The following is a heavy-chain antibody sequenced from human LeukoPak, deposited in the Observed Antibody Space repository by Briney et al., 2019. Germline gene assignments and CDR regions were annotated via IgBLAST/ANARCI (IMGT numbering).Heavy chain of an antibody. V-gene: IGHV3-7*01. CDR1: GFSFSAAW. D-gene: IGHD5-24*01. CDR3: AKGGRWLQFKKGTPIDY. Sequence: PGGSLRLSCEASGFSFSAAWMTWVRQAPGNGLEWVATIKNDGSDKYYADSVKGRFTISRDNSKNTLYLQMNSLRAEDTAVYYCAKGGRWLQFKKGTPIDYWGQGTLVTVSS. CDR2: IKNDGSDK. J-gene: IGHJ4*02.